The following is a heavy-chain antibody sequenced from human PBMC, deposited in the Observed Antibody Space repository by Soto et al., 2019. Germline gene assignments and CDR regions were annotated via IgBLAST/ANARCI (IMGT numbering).Heavy chain of an antibody. CDR3: ARWGKVSDYYYMDV. D-gene: IGHD3-16*01. CDR1: GFTFSSYG. V-gene: IGHV3-33*01. J-gene: IGHJ6*03. CDR2: IWYDGSNK. Sequence: QVQLVESGGGVVQPGRSLRLSCAASGFTFSSYGMHWVRQAPGKGLEWVAVIWYDGSNKYYADSVKGRFTISRDNSKNTLYRQMNSLRSEDTAVYYCARWGKVSDYYYMDVWGKGTTVTFSS.